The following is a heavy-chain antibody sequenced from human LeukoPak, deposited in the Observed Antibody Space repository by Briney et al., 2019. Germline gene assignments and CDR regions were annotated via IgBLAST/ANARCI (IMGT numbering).Heavy chain of an antibody. J-gene: IGHJ4*02. V-gene: IGHV4-39*07. CDR2: IYHTGST. CDR3: ARSTVDTAMDTETDRFDY. Sequence: SETLSLTCTVSGGSINTDNYYWGWIRQPPGKGLEWIASIYHTGSTYYNPSIESRVTISVDRSKNQFSLKLSSVTAADTAVYYCARSTVDTAMDTETDRFDYWGQGTLVTVSS. CDR1: GGSINTDNYY. D-gene: IGHD5-18*01.